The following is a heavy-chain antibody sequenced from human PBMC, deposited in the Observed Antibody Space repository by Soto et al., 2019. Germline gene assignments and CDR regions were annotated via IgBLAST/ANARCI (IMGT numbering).Heavy chain of an antibody. D-gene: IGHD3-10*01. CDR1: GGSISSSNW. CDR3: ARGHYYGSGSYSYGDVWFDP. V-gene: IGHV4-4*02. J-gene: IGHJ5*02. Sequence: QVQLQESGPGLVKPSGTLSLTCAVSGGSISSSNWWRWVRQPPGQGLEWIGEIYHSGSTNYNPSLKSRVTISVDKSKNQFSLKLSSVTAADTAVYYCARGHYYGSGSYSYGDVWFDPWGQGTLVTVSS. CDR2: IYHSGST.